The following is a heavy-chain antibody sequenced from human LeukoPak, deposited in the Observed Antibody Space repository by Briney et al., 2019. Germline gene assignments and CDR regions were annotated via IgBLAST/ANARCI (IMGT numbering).Heavy chain of an antibody. CDR3: ARDQIRIADYYYGMDV. Sequence: GGSLRLSCAASGFTFGSYGMHWVRQAPGKGLEWVAVIWYDGSNKYYADSVKGRFTISRDNSKNTLYLQMNSLRAEDTAVYYCARDQIRIADYYYGMDVWGQGTTVTVSS. D-gene: IGHD2-21*01. V-gene: IGHV3-33*01. J-gene: IGHJ6*02. CDR1: GFTFGSYG. CDR2: IWYDGSNK.